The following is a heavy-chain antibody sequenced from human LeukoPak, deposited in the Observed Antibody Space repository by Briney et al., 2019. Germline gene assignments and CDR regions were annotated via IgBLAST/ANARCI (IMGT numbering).Heavy chain of an antibody. D-gene: IGHD3-10*01. CDR3: ARAFTDPSHYYGSGSYYSGPDAFDI. J-gene: IGHJ3*02. V-gene: IGHV3-21*01. CDR2: ISSSSSYI. Sequence: PGGSLRLSCAASGFTFSSYSMNWVRQAPGKGLEWVSSISSSSSYIYYADSVKGRFTISRDNAKNSLYLQMNSLRAEDTAVYYCARAFTDPSHYYGSGSYYSGPDAFDIWGQGTMVTVSS. CDR1: GFTFSSYS.